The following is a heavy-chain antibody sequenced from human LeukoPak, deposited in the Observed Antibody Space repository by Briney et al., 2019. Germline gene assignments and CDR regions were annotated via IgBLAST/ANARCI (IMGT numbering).Heavy chain of an antibody. V-gene: IGHV4-30-4*02. J-gene: IGHJ5*02. Sequence: SETLSLTCTVSGGSISSGDYYWSWIRQPPGKGLEWIGYIYYSGSTYYNPSLKSRVTISVDTSKNQFSQKLSSVTAADTAVYYCARRVYYYGSGSPNWFDPWGQGTLVTVSS. D-gene: IGHD3-10*01. CDR1: GGSISSGDYY. CDR2: IYYSGST. CDR3: ARRVYYYGSGSPNWFDP.